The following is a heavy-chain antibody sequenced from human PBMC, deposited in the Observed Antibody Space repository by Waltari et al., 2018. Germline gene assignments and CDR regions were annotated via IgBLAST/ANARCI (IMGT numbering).Heavy chain of an antibody. CDR1: GYSFTSYW. V-gene: IGHV5-51*01. J-gene: IGHJ4*02. Sequence: EVQLVQSGAEVKKRGESLKISCKGSGYSFTSYWIVWVRKMPVKGLEWMGNIYTGDSDTRYSPSFQGQVTISGDKSISTAYLQWSSLKASDTAMYYCARHLEPRLPFFDYWGQGTLVTVSS. CDR3: ARHLEPRLPFFDY. CDR2: IYTGDSDT.